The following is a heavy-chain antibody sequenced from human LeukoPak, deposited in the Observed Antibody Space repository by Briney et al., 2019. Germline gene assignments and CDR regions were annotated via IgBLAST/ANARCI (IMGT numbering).Heavy chain of an antibody. J-gene: IGHJ4*02. V-gene: IGHV1-18*01. CDR2: ISAYNGNT. CDR3: AARRVTYYYDSSPNSFDY. Sequence: GASVKVSCKASGYTFTSYGISWVRQAPGQGLEWMGWISAYNGNTNYAQKLQGRVTMTTDTSTSTAYMELRSLRSDDPAVYYCAARRVTYYYDSSPNSFDYWGQGTLVTVSS. CDR1: GYTFTSYG. D-gene: IGHD3-22*01.